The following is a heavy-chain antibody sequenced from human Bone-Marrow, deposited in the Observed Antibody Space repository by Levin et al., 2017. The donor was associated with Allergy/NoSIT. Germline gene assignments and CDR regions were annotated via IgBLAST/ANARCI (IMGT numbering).Heavy chain of an antibody. CDR3: ARDGGVTVGGDY. CDR1: GFTVRNY. D-gene: IGHD1-26*01. CDR2: IYSGGDT. J-gene: IGHJ4*02. V-gene: IGHV3-53*01. Sequence: GESLKISCAASGFTVRNYMRWFRQAPGKGLEWVSLIYSGGDTRYADSVKGRFTISRDTSKNTLSLQMTSLRTDDTAVYYCARDGGVTVGGDYWGQGTLVTVSS.